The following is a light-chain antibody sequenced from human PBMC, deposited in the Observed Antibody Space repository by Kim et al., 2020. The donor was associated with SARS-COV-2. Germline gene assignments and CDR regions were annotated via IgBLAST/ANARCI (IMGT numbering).Light chain of an antibody. CDR1: KGSIARCY. CDR3: QSYDSFNQV. V-gene: IGLV6-57*01. Sequence: GRRVSRSCTRTKGSIARCYVQCYQQRPGTYPITVIFGDIQSPSGVPDRFTASVDTSANAASLTISGLETDDEADYYCQSYDSFNQVFGGGTRLTVL. J-gene: IGLJ3*02. CDR2: GDI.